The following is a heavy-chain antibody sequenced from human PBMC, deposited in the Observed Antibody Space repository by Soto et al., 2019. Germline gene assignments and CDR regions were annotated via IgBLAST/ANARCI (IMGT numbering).Heavy chain of an antibody. CDR3: ARDPSTINKLIGVWFDP. V-gene: IGHV1-69*13. D-gene: IGHD4-4*01. CDR1: GYTFGRFT. Sequence: SVKVSCKASGYTFGRFTINWVRQAPGQGLEWMGGIKPISDITNYAQRFQGRVTFTADASTSTVYLELSSLRSEDTAMYYCARDPSTINKLIGVWFDPWGQGTLVTVSS. J-gene: IGHJ5*02. CDR2: IKPISDIT.